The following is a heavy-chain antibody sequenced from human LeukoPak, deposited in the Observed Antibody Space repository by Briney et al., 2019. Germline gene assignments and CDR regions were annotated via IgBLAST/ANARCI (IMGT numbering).Heavy chain of an antibody. J-gene: IGHJ4*02. V-gene: IGHV3-48*04. CDR3: ARDTRALFDY. CDR2: ISSSGSTI. Sequence: GSLRLSCAASGFTFSSYWMSWVRQAPGKGLEWVSYISSSGSTIYYADSVKGRFTISRDNAKNSLYLQMNSLRAEDTAVYYCARDTRALFDYWGQGTLVTVSS. CDR1: GFTFSSYW.